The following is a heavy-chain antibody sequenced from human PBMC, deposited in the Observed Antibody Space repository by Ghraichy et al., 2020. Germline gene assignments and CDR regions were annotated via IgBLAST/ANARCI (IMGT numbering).Heavy chain of an antibody. CDR2: INHSGST. Sequence: SETLSLTCAVYGGSFSGYYWSWIRQPPGKELEWIGEINHSGSTNYNPSLKSRVTISVDTSKNQFSLKLSSVTAADTAVYYCARWLQLSDRNINDAFDIWGQGTMVTVSS. V-gene: IGHV4-34*01. CDR3: ARWLQLSDRNINDAFDI. CDR1: GGSFSGYY. J-gene: IGHJ3*02. D-gene: IGHD5-24*01.